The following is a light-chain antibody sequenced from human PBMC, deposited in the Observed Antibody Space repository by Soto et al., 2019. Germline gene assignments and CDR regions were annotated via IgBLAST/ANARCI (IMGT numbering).Light chain of an antibody. Sequence: QSALTQPASVSGSPGQSITISCTGTNSDVGGYNYVSWYQQHPGKAPKLMIYEVSNRPSGVSNRFSGSKSANTASLTISGLQAEDEADYFCSSYGSTSTRYVFGTGTKVTVL. CDR1: NSDVGGYNY. CDR3: SSYGSTSTRYV. V-gene: IGLV2-14*01. J-gene: IGLJ1*01. CDR2: EVS.